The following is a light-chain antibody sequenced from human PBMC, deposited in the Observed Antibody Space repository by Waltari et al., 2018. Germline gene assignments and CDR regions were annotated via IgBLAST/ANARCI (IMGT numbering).Light chain of an antibody. V-gene: IGLV1-44*01. Sequence: QSVLTQPPSASETPGQRVTISCSGSSSNIGSNTVNLYQQLPGTAPKLLIYSNSLRPSGVPDRFSGSKSGTSASLAISGLQSEDEADYYCAAWDDSLNGWVFGGGTKLTVL. CDR2: SNS. CDR1: SSNIGSNT. CDR3: AAWDDSLNGWV. J-gene: IGLJ3*02.